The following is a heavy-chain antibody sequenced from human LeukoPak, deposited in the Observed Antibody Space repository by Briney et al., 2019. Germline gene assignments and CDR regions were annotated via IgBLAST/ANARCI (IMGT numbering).Heavy chain of an antibody. V-gene: IGHV1-2*02. D-gene: IGHD2-2*01. CDR2: INPNDGDT. CDR3: ARANFLYCSSTTCLFDY. CDR1: GYTFTDYY. J-gene: IGHJ4*02. Sequence: GASVKVSCKASGYTFTDYYMHWVRQAPGPGFELMGWINPNDGDTNYAQKFQGRVTMTRDTSISTAHMEVSRLRSDDTAVYYCARANFLYCSSTTCLFDYWGQGTLVTVSS.